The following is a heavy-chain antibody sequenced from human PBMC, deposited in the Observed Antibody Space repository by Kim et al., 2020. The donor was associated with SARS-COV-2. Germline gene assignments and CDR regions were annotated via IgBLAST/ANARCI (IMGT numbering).Heavy chain of an antibody. CDR3: TKRMVRGANYFDY. V-gene: IGHV3-23*01. CDR1: GFIFDSFA. J-gene: IGHJ4*02. Sequence: GGSLRLSCAASGFIFDSFAMSWVRQAPGKGLEWVSIICCTATNTYYTDSVKGRFTISRDNSKNTLYLQVNSLRAEDTAVYYCTKRMVRGANYFDYRGQ. CDR2: ICCTATNT. D-gene: IGHD3-10*01.